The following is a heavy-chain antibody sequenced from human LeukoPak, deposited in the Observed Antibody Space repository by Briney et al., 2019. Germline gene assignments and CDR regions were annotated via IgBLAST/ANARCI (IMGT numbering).Heavy chain of an antibody. V-gene: IGHV3-7*01. CDR1: EFTFNTYW. CDR3: ARVGVAAALDAFDI. J-gene: IGHJ3*02. CDR2: INQDGSEK. D-gene: IGHD6-13*01. Sequence: GGSLRLSGAASEFTFNTYWMIWVRQAPGKGLEWVANINQDGSEKYYVDSVKGRFTISRDNAKNSLYLQMNSLRAEDTAVYYCARVGVAAALDAFDIWGQGTMVTVSS.